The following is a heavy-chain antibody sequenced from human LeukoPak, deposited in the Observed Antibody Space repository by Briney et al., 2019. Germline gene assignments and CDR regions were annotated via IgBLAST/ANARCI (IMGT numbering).Heavy chain of an antibody. CDR2: ISGSGGTT. J-gene: IGHJ4*02. D-gene: IGHD3-22*01. CDR1: GFTFSGYA. CDR3: AKDRSYYDGSGYPLDY. V-gene: IGHV3-23*01. Sequence: GGSLRLSCAASGFTFSGYAMSWVRQAPGRGLEWVSVISGSGGTTDYADSVKGRFTISRDNSRNTLYLQMNSLRADDTAVYTCAKDRSYYDGSGYPLDYWGQGTLATVSS.